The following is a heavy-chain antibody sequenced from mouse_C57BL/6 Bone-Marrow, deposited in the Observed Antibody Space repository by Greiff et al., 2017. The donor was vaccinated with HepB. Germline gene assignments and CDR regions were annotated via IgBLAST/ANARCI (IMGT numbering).Heavy chain of an antibody. V-gene: IGHV5-9*01. J-gene: IGHJ3*01. CDR3: ARRGRDYYGSSHLFAY. CDR1: GFTFSSYT. D-gene: IGHD1-1*01. Sequence: EVKVEESGGGLVKPGGSLKLSCAASGFTFSSYTMSWVRQTPEKRLEWVATISGGGGNTYYPDSVKGRFTISRDNAKNTLYLQMSSLRSEDTALYYCARRGRDYYGSSHLFAYWGQGTLVTVSA. CDR2: ISGGGGNT.